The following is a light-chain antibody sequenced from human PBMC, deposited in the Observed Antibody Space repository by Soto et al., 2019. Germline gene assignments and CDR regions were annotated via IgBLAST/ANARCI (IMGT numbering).Light chain of an antibody. V-gene: IGLV1-51*01. Sequence: QSVLTQSSSVSAAAGQKVTISCSGSYSNIGSNFVSWYQHFPGSAPKLVIYDNTQRPSGMPDRFSGSKSGSSATLGITGLQTGYEADYYCGTWDSSLNVVVFGGGTKLTVL. CDR3: GTWDSSLNVVV. CDR1: YSNIGSNF. J-gene: IGLJ2*01. CDR2: DNT.